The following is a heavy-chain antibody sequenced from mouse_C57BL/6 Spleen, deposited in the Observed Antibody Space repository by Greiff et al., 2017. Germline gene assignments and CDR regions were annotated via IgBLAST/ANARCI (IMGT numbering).Heavy chain of an antibody. CDR1: GFTFSSYA. Sequence: EVMLVESGGGLVKPGGSLKLSCAASGFTFSSYAMSWVRQTPEKRLEWVATISDGGSYTYYPDNVKGRFTISRDNAKNNLYLQMSHLKSEDTAMYYCARDLWLRRGFAYWGQGTLVTVSA. J-gene: IGHJ3*01. CDR2: ISDGGSYT. D-gene: IGHD2-2*01. V-gene: IGHV5-4*01. CDR3: ARDLWLRRGFAY.